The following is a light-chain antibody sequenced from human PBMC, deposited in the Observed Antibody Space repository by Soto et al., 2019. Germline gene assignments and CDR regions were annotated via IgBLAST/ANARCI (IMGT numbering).Light chain of an antibody. V-gene: IGLV1-40*01. CDR2: GFF. CDR1: TSNLGSGYD. CDR3: PSFDSSLSAYV. J-gene: IGLJ1*01. Sequence: QSVLTQPPSVSGAPGQRVTISCAGSTSNLGSGYDVHWYQQLPGAAPKLLIYGFFNRPSGIPDRFSGSRSGTSASLVITGLQAEDEADYYCPSFDSSLSAYVFGTGTKLTVL.